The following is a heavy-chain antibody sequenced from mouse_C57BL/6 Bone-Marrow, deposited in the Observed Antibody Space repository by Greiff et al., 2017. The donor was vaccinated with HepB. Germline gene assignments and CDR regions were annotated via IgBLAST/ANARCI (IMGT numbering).Heavy chain of an antibody. CDR2: ISSGSSTI. J-gene: IGHJ2*01. CDR3: VYGSSFYFDY. Sequence: EVMLVESGGGLVKPGGSLKLSCAASGFTFSDYGMHWVRQAPEKGLEWVAYISSGSSTIYYADTVKVRFTISRDNAKNTLFLQMTSLGSEDTAMYYCVYGSSFYFDYWGQGTTLTVSS. V-gene: IGHV5-17*01. CDR1: GFTFSDYG. D-gene: IGHD1-1*01.